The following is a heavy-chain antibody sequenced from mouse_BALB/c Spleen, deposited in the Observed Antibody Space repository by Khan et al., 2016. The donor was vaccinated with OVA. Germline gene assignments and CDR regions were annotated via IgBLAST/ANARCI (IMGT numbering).Heavy chain of an antibody. CDR3: ARTARIKY. J-gene: IGHJ2*01. Sequence: EVKLVESGPGLVKPSQSLSLTCTVTGYSITSGYGWNWIRQFPGNKLEWMGYISDSGSTNYNPSLKSRISITRDTSKNQFFLQLNSVTTEDTATYYCARTARIKYWGQGTTLTVSS. D-gene: IGHD1-2*01. V-gene: IGHV3-2*02. CDR1: GYSITSGYG. CDR2: ISDSGST.